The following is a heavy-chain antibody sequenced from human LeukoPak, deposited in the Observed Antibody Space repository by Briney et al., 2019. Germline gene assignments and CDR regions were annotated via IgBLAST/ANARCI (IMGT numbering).Heavy chain of an antibody. J-gene: IGHJ6*02. CDR3: ARVGAVAGTADYYYYGMDV. Sequence: ASVKVSCKASGYTFTSYDINWVRQATGQGLEWRGWMNPNSGNTGYAQKFQGRVTMTRNTSIGTAYMELSSLRSEDTAVYYCARVGAVAGTADYYYYGMDVWGQGTTVTVSS. V-gene: IGHV1-8*01. CDR2: MNPNSGNT. CDR1: GYTFTSYD. D-gene: IGHD6-19*01.